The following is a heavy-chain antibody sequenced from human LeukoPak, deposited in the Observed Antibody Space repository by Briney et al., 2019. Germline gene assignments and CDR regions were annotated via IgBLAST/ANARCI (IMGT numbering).Heavy chain of an antibody. D-gene: IGHD5-18*01. J-gene: IGHJ4*02. V-gene: IGHV4-30-2*01. Sequence: SQTLSLTCAVSGGSISSGGYSWSWIRQPPGKGLEWIGYIYHSGSTYYNPSLKSRVTISVDTSKNQFSLKLSSVTAADTAVYYCARTDGKQLPPRFWGQGTLVTVSS. CDR3: ARTDGKQLPPRF. CDR1: GGSISSGGYS. CDR2: IYHSGST.